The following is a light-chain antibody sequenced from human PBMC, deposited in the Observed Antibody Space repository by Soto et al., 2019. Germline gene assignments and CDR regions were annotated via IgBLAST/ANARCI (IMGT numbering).Light chain of an antibody. CDR2: DAS. J-gene: IGKJ1*01. V-gene: IGKV3-20*01. CDR3: QQYSRSPT. CDR1: QSVSTNY. Sequence: EVVLTQSPATLSLSPGERATLSCRASQSVSTNYLGCYQQKLGEAPRLLIYDASRRATGIPDRFSGSGSGTDFPLTISRLPHEDSVVYYCQQYSRSPTFGQGTKVDIK.